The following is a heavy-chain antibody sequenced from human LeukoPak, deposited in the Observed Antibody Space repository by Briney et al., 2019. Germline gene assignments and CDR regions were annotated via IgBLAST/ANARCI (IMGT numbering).Heavy chain of an antibody. CDR2: ISSSGSTI. D-gene: IGHD3-16*01. CDR1: GFTFSSYA. Sequence: PGGSLRLSCAASGFTFSSYAMNWVRQAPGKGLEWVSYISSSGSTIYYADSVKGRFTISRDNAKNSLYLQMNSLRAEDTAVYYCARLGVHRYYFDYWGQGTLVTVSS. V-gene: IGHV3-48*04. CDR3: ARLGVHRYYFDY. J-gene: IGHJ4*02.